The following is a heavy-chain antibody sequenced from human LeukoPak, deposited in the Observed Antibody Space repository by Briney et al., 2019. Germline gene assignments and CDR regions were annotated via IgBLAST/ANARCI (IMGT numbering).Heavy chain of an antibody. Sequence: QPGGSLRLSCAASGFTFSSYWMIWVRQAPGKGLEWVAVIWYDGSNKYYADSVKGRFTISRDNSKNTLYLQMNSLRAEDTAVYYCAKDLEMATIEGFDYWGQGTLVTVSS. J-gene: IGHJ4*02. CDR3: AKDLEMATIEGFDY. V-gene: IGHV3-33*06. D-gene: IGHD5-24*01. CDR1: GFTFSSYW. CDR2: IWYDGSNK.